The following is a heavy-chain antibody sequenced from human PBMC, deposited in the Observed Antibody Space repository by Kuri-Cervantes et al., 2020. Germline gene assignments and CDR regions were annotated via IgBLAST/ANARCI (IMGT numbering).Heavy chain of an antibody. D-gene: IGHD6-13*01. CDR2: INTNTGNP. CDR3: ASGIAAAGWATETWYFDL. V-gene: IGHV7-4-1*02. Sequence: ASVKVSCKASGYTFTSYGISWVRQAPGQGLEWMGWINTNTGNPTYAQGFTGRFVFSLDTSVSTAYLQISSLKAEDTAVYYCASGIAAAGWATETWYFDLWGRGTLVTVSS. J-gene: IGHJ2*01. CDR1: GYTFTSYG.